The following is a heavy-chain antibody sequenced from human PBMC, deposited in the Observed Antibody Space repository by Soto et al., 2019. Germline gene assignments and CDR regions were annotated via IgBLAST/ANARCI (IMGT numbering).Heavy chain of an antibody. D-gene: IGHD5-12*01. Sequence: QVQLVESGGGVVQPGRSLRLSCAASGFTFSSFGMHWVRQAPGKGLEWVAVASYDGSYKYYEDSVKGRFPISRDNSKNTLYLQMNRLRAYDTAVYYCAEERAVLATTTDFDYWGQGTLVTVSS. J-gene: IGHJ4*02. CDR2: ASYDGSYK. CDR1: GFTFSSFG. CDR3: AEERAVLATTTDFDY. V-gene: IGHV3-30*18.